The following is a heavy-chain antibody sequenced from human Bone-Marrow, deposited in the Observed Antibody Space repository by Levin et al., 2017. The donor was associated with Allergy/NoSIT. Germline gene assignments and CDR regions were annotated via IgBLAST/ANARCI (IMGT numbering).Heavy chain of an antibody. J-gene: IGHJ4*02. CDR3: TRDRAAEGWFGTFHY. CDR1: GFPLSSYA. D-gene: IGHD3-10*01. V-gene: IGHV3-48*02. Sequence: ASVKVSCAASGFPLSSYAMNWVRQAPGKGLEWVGYISSSSSTIYYANSVKGRFTISRDNAKNSLSLQMNSLRDEDTGVYYCTRDRAAEGWFGTFHYWGQGTLVTVSS. CDR2: ISSSSSTI.